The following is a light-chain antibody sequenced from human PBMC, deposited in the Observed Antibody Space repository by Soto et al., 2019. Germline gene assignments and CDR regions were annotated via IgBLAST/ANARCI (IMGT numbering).Light chain of an antibody. CDR1: QSVSSSS. Sequence: DIVLPQSPGTLSLSPGPSATLSCRASQSVSSSSVAWYRQRPGQAPRLLIYQTSIRAAGIPARFSASGTGTDFTLTIRSLQSEEFAVYDCQEYNSYGTFGQGTKVDI. V-gene: IGKV3-20*01. CDR3: QEYNSYGT. CDR2: QTS. J-gene: IGKJ1*01.